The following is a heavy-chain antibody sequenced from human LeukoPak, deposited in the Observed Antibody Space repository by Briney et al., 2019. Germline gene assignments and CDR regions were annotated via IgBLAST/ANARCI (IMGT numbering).Heavy chain of an antibody. CDR2: IYTTGRT. CDR1: GVSIQSYW. J-gene: IGHJ4*01. V-gene: IGHV4-4*07. Sequence: SETLSLTCDVSGVSIQSYWWSWVRKPAGKGLEWIGRIYTTGRTNYSPSFQSRVTMSIDVSSNQFSLTLRSVTAADTAVYYCARSGYTISAYHSDFWGQGALVTVSS. D-gene: IGHD5-18*01. CDR3: ARSGYTISAYHSDF.